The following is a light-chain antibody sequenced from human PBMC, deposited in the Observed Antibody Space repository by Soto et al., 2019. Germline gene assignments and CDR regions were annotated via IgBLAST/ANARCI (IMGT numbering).Light chain of an antibody. CDR3: GTWDSSLSAGV. J-gene: IGLJ3*02. CDR2: DNN. Sequence: QSVLTQPPSVSAAPGQKVTISCSGSGSNIGNNYVSWYQHLPGTAPKLLIYDNNNRPSGIPDRFSGSKSGTSATLGITGLQTGDEADYYCGTWDSSLSAGVFGGGTKLTVL. CDR1: GSNIGNNY. V-gene: IGLV1-51*01.